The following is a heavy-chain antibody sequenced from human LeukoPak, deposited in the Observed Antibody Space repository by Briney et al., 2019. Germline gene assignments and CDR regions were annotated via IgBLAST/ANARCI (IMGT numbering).Heavy chain of an antibody. CDR2: IHSDGSNK. Sequence: GGSLRLSCAASGFTFSSYAMHWVRQAPGKGLEWVAFIHSDGSNKHYADSVKGRFTISRDNSKNTLYLQMNSLRAEDTAIYYCAKGYSSGWYCFDYWGQGTLVTVSS. V-gene: IGHV3-30*02. CDR1: GFTFSSYA. D-gene: IGHD6-19*01. CDR3: AKGYSSGWYCFDY. J-gene: IGHJ4*02.